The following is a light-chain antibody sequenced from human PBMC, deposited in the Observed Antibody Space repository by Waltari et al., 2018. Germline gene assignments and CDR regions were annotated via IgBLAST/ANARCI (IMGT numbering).Light chain of an antibody. V-gene: IGKV3-20*01. CDR3: QKYGSLPAT. Sequence: EIMLTQSPGTLSLSPGERATLSCRASQSISKYLAWYHQKPGQAPRLLIYDASIRATGIPDSFSGSGYGTDFSLTISRLEPEDYAVYYCQKYGSLPATFGRGTKVESK. J-gene: IGKJ1*01. CDR2: DAS. CDR1: QSISKY.